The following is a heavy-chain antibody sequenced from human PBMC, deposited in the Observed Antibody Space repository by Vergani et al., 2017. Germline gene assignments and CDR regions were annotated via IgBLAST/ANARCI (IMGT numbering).Heavy chain of an antibody. J-gene: IGHJ5*02. CDR2: IIPIFGTA. V-gene: IGHV1-69*06. D-gene: IGHD1-7*01. CDR1: GYTFTSYY. Sequence: QVQLVQSGAEVKKPGASVKVSCKASGYTFTSYYMHWVRQAPGQGLEWMGGIIPIFGTANYAQKFQGRVTITADKSTSTAYMELSSLRSEDTAVYYCARITGTTSIYWFDPWGQGTLVTVSS. CDR3: ARITGTTSIYWFDP.